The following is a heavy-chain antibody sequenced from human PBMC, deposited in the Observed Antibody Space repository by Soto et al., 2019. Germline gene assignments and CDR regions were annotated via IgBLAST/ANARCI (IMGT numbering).Heavy chain of an antibody. CDR2: SSNSGTFS. D-gene: IGHD1-1*01. Sequence: GGSLRLSCAASGFTFRSFTMNWIRQAPGRGLEWISYSSNSGTFSRYADSVKGRFSISRDNTKNLLYLQMNSLRAEDTAVYYCARSGDNYNRLDYWGQGTPVTVSS. CDR3: ARSGDNYNRLDY. CDR1: GFTFRSFT. J-gene: IGHJ4*02. V-gene: IGHV3-21*05.